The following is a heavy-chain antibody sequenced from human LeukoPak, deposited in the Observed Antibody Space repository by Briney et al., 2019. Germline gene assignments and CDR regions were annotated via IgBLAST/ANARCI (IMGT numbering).Heavy chain of an antibody. V-gene: IGHV3-23*01. CDR2: IGGGGEST. CDR3: AKVLSGSQDY. Sequence: GGSLRLSCAASGFTFGSYAMSWVRQAPGKGLEWVSTIGGGGESTYYADSAKGRFTNSRDNSKNTVYLQMNSLRAEDTAVYYCAKVLSGSQDYRGQGTLVTVFS. CDR1: GFTFGSYA. D-gene: IGHD1-26*01. J-gene: IGHJ4*02.